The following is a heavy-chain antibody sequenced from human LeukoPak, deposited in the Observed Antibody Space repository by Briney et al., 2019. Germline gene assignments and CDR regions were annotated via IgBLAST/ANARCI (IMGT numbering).Heavy chain of an antibody. J-gene: IGHJ4*02. CDR2: INPNSGGT. Sequence: ASVKVSCKASGYTFTSYGISWVRQAPGQGLEWMGWINPNSGGTNYAQKFQGRVTMTRDTSISTAYMELSRLRSDDTAVYYCARSGPPYCGGDCYSNYWGQGTLVTVSS. V-gene: IGHV1-2*02. CDR3: ARSGPPYCGGDCYSNY. D-gene: IGHD2-21*02. CDR1: GYTFTSYG.